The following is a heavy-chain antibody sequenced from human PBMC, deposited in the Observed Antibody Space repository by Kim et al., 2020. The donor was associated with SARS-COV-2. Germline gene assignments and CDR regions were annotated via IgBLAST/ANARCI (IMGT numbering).Heavy chain of an antibody. J-gene: IGHJ5*01. CDR3: AKFRGLTSSGWFDY. D-gene: IGHD6-19*01. Sequence: ADSGKGRFTISSDNSKNTLYLQMNSLRAEDTAVYYCAKFRGLTSSGWFDYWGQGTLVTVSS. V-gene: IGHV3-23*01.